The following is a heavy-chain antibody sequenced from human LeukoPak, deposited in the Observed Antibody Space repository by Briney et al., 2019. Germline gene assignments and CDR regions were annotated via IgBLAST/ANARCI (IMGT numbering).Heavy chain of an antibody. J-gene: IGHJ4*02. CDR3: AKDPRRGYCSGGSCYSGVSFDY. Sequence: GGSLRLSCAASGLTVSSNCMSWVRQAPGKGLEWVSFIYSGGSTYYTDSVKGRFTISRDNAKKSLYLQMDSLRAGDTAVYYCAKDPRRGYCSGGSCYSGVSFDYWGQGTLVTVSS. V-gene: IGHV3-53*05. CDR2: IYSGGST. CDR1: GLTVSSNC. D-gene: IGHD2-15*01.